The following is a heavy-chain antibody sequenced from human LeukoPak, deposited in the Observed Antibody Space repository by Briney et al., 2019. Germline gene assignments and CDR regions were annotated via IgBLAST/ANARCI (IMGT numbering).Heavy chain of an antibody. Sequence: PGGALRLSCAASGVTCSTYWMAGGRQAPGKGLEWVATTKGDNREKPGAASVKGCFNTSSDNAHTSVYLQMSSLRGEDTAVYYCARDVVGSLDYWGQGTLVTVSS. J-gene: IGHJ4*02. CDR2: TKGDNREK. CDR3: ARDVVGSLDY. V-gene: IGHV3-7*01. CDR1: GVTCSTYW. D-gene: IGHD1-26*01.